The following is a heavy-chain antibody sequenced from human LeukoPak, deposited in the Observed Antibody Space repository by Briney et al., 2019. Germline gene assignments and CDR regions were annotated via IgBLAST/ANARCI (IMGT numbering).Heavy chain of an antibody. V-gene: IGHV3-21*04. CDR3: ANQGTTKTNYFDY. CDR1: GFTFSSYS. Sequence: PGGSLRLSCAASGFTFSSYSMNWVRQAPGKGLEWVSSISSSSSYIYYAASVKGRFTISRDNAKNSLYLQMNSLRAEDTAVYYCANQGTTKTNYFDYWGQGTLVTVSS. J-gene: IGHJ4*02. CDR2: ISSSSSYI. D-gene: IGHD1-1*01.